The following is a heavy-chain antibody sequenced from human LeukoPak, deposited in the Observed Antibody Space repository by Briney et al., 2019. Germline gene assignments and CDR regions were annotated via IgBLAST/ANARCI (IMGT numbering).Heavy chain of an antibody. D-gene: IGHD6-19*01. J-gene: IGHJ3*02. CDR1: GFTFSSYS. CDR3: ARDLSIAVAGTGVEAVDI. Sequence: GGSLRLSCAASGFTFSSYSMKWVRQAPGKGLEWVSYISSSSSTIYYVDSVKGRFTISRDNAKNSLYLQINSLRDEDTAVYYCARDLSIAVAGTGVEAVDIWGQGTMVTVSS. CDR2: ISSSSSTI. V-gene: IGHV3-48*02.